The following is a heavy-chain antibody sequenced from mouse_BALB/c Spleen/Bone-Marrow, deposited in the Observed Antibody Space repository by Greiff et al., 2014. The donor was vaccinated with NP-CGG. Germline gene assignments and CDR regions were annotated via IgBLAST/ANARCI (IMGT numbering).Heavy chain of an antibody. J-gene: IGHJ3*01. V-gene: IGHV5-12-1*01. CDR1: GFAFSTCD. CDR3: GRHSRGDGEFDN. Sequence: EVQVVESGGGLVKPGGSLKLSCAASGFAFSTCDMPWVRQTPEKRLEWVAYISSGGGNTYYPDTVKGRFTISRDNAKNTLSLQMSSLKSEDTAIFFCGRHSRGDGEFDNWGQGTLVTVSA. D-gene: IGHD2-13*01. CDR2: ISSGGGNT.